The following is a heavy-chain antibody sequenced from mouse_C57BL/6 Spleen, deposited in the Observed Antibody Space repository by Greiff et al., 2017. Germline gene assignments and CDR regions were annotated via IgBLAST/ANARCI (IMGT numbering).Heavy chain of an antibody. Sequence: EVQLLESGADLVKPGASLKLSCAASGFTFSSYGMCWVRQTPDKRLEWVATISNGGSYTYYPDSVKGRFTISRDNAKNTLYLQMSSLKSEDTARYYYAEISSIWGQGTTLTVSS. CDR1: GFTFSSYG. D-gene: IGHD5-1-1*01. J-gene: IGHJ2*01. CDR3: AEISSI. CDR2: ISNGGSYT. V-gene: IGHV5-6*01.